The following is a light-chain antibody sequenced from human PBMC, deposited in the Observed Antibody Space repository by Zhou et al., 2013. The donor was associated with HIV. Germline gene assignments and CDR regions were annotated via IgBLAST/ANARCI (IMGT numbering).Light chain of an antibody. Sequence: DIQMTQSPSTLSASVGDRVTITCRASQSIGNWLAWYQQKPGKAPKLLIYKASSLESGVPSRFSGSGSGTEFTLTISSLQPDDFATYYCQQYNSYSCSFGQGTKLEIK. CDR2: KAS. CDR1: QSIGNW. V-gene: IGKV1-5*03. CDR3: QQYNSYSCS. J-gene: IGKJ2*04.